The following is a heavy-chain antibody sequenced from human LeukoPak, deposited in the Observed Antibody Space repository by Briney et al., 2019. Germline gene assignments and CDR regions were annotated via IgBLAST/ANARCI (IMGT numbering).Heavy chain of an antibody. V-gene: IGHV3-49*03. Sequence: PGGSLRLSCTASGFTLDDYGVSWFRQAPGKGLEWVGFIRNKAYGGTTEYAASVKGRFTISRDDSKSIVYLQMNSLKTEDTAVYYCARSRRVSCGGACYSFDYWGQGTLVTVSS. D-gene: IGHD2-21*02. CDR2: IRNKAYGGTT. J-gene: IGHJ4*02. CDR1: GFTLDDYG. CDR3: ARSRRVSCGGACYSFDY.